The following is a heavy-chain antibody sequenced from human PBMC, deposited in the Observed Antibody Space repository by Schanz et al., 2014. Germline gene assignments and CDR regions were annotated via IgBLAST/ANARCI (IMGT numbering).Heavy chain of an antibody. CDR1: GFTFNNFG. CDR3: ARYGVDV. Sequence: EVQLVESGGGLVKPGGSLRLSCAASGFTFNNFGMNWVRQAPGKGLEWVSCITGGSTTYTYYADSVRGRFTISRDNAKSSVYLHTNRLSAADAAVYYCARYGVDVWGQGTTVTVSS. CDR2: ITGGSTTYT. J-gene: IGHJ6*02. V-gene: IGHV3-21*01.